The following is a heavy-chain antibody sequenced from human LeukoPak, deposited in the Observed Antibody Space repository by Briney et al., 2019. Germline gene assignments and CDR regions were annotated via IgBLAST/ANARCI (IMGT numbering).Heavy chain of an antibody. CDR1: GYTLTELS. Sequence: ASVKVSCKVSGYTLTELSMHWVRQAPGKGLEWMGGFDAEDGETIYAQKFQGRVTMTEDTSTDTAYMELSSLRSEDTAVYYCATSQYYDILTGYFGSGWGQGTLVTVSS. V-gene: IGHV1-24*01. CDR2: FDAEDGET. J-gene: IGHJ4*02. D-gene: IGHD3-9*01. CDR3: ATSQYYDILTGYFGSG.